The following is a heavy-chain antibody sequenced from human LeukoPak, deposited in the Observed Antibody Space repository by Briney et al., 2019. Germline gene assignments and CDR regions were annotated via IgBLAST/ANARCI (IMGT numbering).Heavy chain of an antibody. V-gene: IGHV3-48*03. Sequence: GGSLRLSCAASGFTFSSYEMSWVSQAPGKGREWVAYISSSGSAIYYADSVKGRFTISRNNAKNSLYLQMNNLRAEDTAVYYCARDPQAWETAFDIWGQGTMVTVSS. CDR3: ARDPQAWETAFDI. CDR1: GFTFSSYE. D-gene: IGHD1-26*01. J-gene: IGHJ3*02. CDR2: ISSSGSAI.